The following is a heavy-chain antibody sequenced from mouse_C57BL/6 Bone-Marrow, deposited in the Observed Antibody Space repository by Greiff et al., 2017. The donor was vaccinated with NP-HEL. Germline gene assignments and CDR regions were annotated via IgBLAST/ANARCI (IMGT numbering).Heavy chain of an antibody. CDR2: IDPSDSET. J-gene: IGHJ1*03. CDR1: GYTFTSYW. D-gene: IGHD2-5*01. CDR3: ARRYYSNYRYFDV. V-gene: IGHV1-52*01. Sequence: VQLQQPGAELVRPGSSVKLSCKASGYTFTSYWMHWVKQRPIQGLEWIGNIDPSDSETHSNQKFKDKATLTVDKSSSTAYMQLSSLTSEDSAVYYCARRYYSNYRYFDVWGTGTTVTVSS.